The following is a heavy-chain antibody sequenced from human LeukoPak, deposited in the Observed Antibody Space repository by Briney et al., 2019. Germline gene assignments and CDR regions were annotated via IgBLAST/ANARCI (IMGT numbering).Heavy chain of an antibody. V-gene: IGHV6-1*01. CDR1: GDSVSSNSAA. Sequence: SQTLSLTCAISGDSVSSNSAAWNWTRQSPSRGLEWLGRTYYRSKWYNDYAVSVKSRITINPDTSKNQFSLQLNSVTPEDTAVYYCARDNLGSGSYTSSFDYWGQGTLVTVSS. J-gene: IGHJ4*02. D-gene: IGHD1-26*01. CDR3: ARDNLGSGSYTSSFDY. CDR2: TYYRSKWYN.